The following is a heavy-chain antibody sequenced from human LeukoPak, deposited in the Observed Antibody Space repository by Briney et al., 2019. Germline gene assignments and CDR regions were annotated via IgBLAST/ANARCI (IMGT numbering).Heavy chain of an antibody. CDR1: GFTFRNSW. J-gene: IGHJ4*02. CDR3: ARDSGYSTFDL. V-gene: IGHV3-7*01. CDR2: INNDGTEK. Sequence: GGSLRLSCAASGFTFRNSWMTWVRQSPGKGLEWVASINNDGTEKYYGDSVNRRFSISRDNSKDSLYLQMNFLRPEDASTYYCARDSGYSTFDLWGQGTRIIVSS. D-gene: IGHD5-18*01.